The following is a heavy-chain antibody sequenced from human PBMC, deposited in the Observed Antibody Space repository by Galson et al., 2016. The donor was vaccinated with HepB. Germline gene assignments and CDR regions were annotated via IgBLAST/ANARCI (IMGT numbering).Heavy chain of an antibody. CDR3: ARDLGHTFGYDH. J-gene: IGHJ4*02. CDR1: GFTFYSYW. CDR2: IKVDGSEK. Sequence: SLRLSCAASGFTFYSYWMTWVRQAPGKGLEWVANIKVDGSEKFYGDSVKGRFTISRDNAKNSLFLQMNSLRAEDTAVYYCARDLGHTFGYDHWCQGTLVTVSS. D-gene: IGHD5-12*01. V-gene: IGHV3-7*01.